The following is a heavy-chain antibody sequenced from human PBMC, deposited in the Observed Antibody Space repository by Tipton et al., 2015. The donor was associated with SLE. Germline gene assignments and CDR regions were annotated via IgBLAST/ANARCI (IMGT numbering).Heavy chain of an antibody. CDR1: GESLSDDF. CDR3: ARHPIWFRDRGFDY. Sequence: GLVKPSETLSLTCAVSGESLSDDFWIWFRQTPEKGLEWIGEVNHSGSTNYNPSLKSRVAISVDTSKNQFSLKLNSVTAADTAVYYCARHPIWFRDRGFDYWGQGTLVTVSS. J-gene: IGHJ4*02. CDR2: VNHSGST. D-gene: IGHD3-10*01. V-gene: IGHV4-34*01.